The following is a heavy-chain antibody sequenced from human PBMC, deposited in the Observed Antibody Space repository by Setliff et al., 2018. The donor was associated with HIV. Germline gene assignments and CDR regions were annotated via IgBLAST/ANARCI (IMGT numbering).Heavy chain of an antibody. Sequence: ASVKVSCKASGYTFLNYDINWLRQAPGQGLEWMGRLTPHSGDTISADRFQGRVTMTTDTSTSTAYMELRSLRSDDTAVYYCARYSNWNFEEHFDYWGQGTLVTVSS. CDR2: LTPHSGDT. V-gene: IGHV1-18*01. CDR1: GYTFLNYD. CDR3: ARYSNWNFEEHFDY. D-gene: IGHD1-7*01. J-gene: IGHJ4*02.